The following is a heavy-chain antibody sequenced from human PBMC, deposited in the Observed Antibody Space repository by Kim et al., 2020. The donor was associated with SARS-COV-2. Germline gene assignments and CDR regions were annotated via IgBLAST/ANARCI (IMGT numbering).Heavy chain of an antibody. Sequence: SETLSLTCTVSGGSISSGGYFWGWIRQHTGKGLEGIGCNYYSGSTYHNPSLRSRVSISVYKSNNQFSLTLSSVTSADTAVYYCAMSEYSYGPFQRWGQGTLAALSS. V-gene: IGHV4-31*03. CDR3: AMSEYSYGPFQR. CDR2: NYYSGST. D-gene: IGHD5-18*01. J-gene: IGHJ1*01. CDR1: GGSISSGGYF.